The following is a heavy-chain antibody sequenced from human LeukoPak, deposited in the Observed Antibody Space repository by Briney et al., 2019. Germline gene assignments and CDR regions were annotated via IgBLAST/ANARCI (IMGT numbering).Heavy chain of an antibody. CDR1: GGSISSSNW. Sequence: SETLSLTCAVSGGSISSSNWWSWVRQPPGKGLEWIGEIYHSGSTNYNPSLKSRVTISVDKSKNQFSLNLSSVTAADTAVYYCARDGKSSSWYYYYYMDVWGKGTTVTVSS. V-gene: IGHV4-4*02. CDR3: ARDGKSSSWYYYYYMDV. CDR2: IYHSGST. J-gene: IGHJ6*03. D-gene: IGHD6-13*01.